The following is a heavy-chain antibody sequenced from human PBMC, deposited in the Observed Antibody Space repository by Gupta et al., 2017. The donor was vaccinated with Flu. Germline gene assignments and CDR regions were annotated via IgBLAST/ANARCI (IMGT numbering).Heavy chain of an antibody. V-gene: IGHV3-48*03. Sequence: EVHLVESGGDLIQPGGSLRLSCAASGFIFSSYEMNWVRQAPGKGLEWVSYISSGGGTIYYADSVKGRFTISRDNAKNSLYLQMNSLRVEDTAVYYCARDELRYSSSWDQHGMDVWCQVTTVTVSS. CDR3: ARDELRYSSSWDQHGMDV. CDR2: ISSGGGTI. CDR1: GFIFSSYE. D-gene: IGHD6-6*01. J-gene: IGHJ6*02.